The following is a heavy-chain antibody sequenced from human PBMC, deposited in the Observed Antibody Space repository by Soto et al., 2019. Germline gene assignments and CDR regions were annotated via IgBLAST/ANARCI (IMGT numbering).Heavy chain of an antibody. D-gene: IGHD4-17*01. CDR1: GGSISRGDYY. CDR2: IYYSGST. Sequence: SETLSLTCTVSGGSISRGDYYWSWIRQPPGKGLEWIGYIYYSGSTYYNPSLKSRVTISVDTSKNQFSLKLSSVTAADTAVYYCARAYGDSYGMDVWGQGTTVTVSS. V-gene: IGHV4-30-4*01. J-gene: IGHJ6*02. CDR3: ARAYGDSYGMDV.